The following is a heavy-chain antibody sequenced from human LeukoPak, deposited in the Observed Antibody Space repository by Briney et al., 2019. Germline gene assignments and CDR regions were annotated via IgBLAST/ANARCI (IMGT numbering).Heavy chain of an antibody. CDR2: MNPNSGNT. J-gene: IGHJ6*02. D-gene: IGHD3-22*01. CDR3: ARGLPLDSSGYLSSYYYGMDV. CDR1: GYTFTSYD. V-gene: IGHV1-8*01. Sequence: ASVKVSCKASGYTFTSYDINWVRQATGQGLEWMGWMNPNSGNTGYAQKFQGRVTMTRNTSISTAYMELSSPRSEDTAVYYCARGLPLDSSGYLSSYYYGMDVWGQGTTVTVSS.